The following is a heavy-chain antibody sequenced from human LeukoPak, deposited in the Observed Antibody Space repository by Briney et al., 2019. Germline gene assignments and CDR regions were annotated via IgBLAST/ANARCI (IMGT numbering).Heavy chain of an antibody. CDR2: ISWDSGSI. Sequence: AGGSLRLSCAASGFTFDDYAMHWVRQAPGKGLEWVSGISWDSGSIGYAGSVKGRFTISRDNAKNSLYLQMNSLRAEDTALYYCAKADGGIAVASLDYWGQGTLVTVSS. D-gene: IGHD6-19*01. CDR3: AKADGGIAVASLDY. J-gene: IGHJ4*02. CDR1: GFTFDDYA. V-gene: IGHV3-9*01.